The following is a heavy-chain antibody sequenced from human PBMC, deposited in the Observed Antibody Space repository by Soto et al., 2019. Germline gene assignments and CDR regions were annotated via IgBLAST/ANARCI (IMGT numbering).Heavy chain of an antibody. CDR1: GYTFTDAY. V-gene: IGHV1-2*02. CDR2: INPKNGGT. Sequence: QVRLVQSGAEVKKPGASVKVTCKPSGYTFTDAYIHWVRQAPGQGLEWLGWINPKNGGTNYAQKFQGRVTMTRDTSSSTAFMELSSLNSNDTAVYYCAREEETELDFWGQGTLVTVSS. CDR3: AREEETELDF. D-gene: IGHD1-1*01. J-gene: IGHJ4*02.